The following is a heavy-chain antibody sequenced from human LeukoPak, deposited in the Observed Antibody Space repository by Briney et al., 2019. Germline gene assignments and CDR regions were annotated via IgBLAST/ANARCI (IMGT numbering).Heavy chain of an antibody. J-gene: IGHJ3*02. CDR2: IRSKANSYAT. Sequence: PGGSLRLSCAASGFTFSGSAMHWVRQASGKGLEWVGRIRSKANSYATAYAASVKGRFTISRDDSKNTAYLQMNSLKTEDTAVYYCTRHDQAGDYVWGSYRADAFDIWGQGTMVTVSS. V-gene: IGHV3-73*01. D-gene: IGHD3-16*02. CDR1: GFTFSGSA. CDR3: TRHDQAGDYVWGSYRADAFDI.